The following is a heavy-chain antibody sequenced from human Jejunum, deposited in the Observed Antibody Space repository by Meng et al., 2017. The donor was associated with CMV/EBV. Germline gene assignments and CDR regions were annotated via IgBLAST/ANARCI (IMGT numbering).Heavy chain of an antibody. CDR3: ARDYRRGDGSG. CDR1: GFTLRTYT. Sequence: AASGFTLRTYTMNWVRQAPGKGLGWVSSITSSSTFIYYADSAKGRFTISRDNAKNSLYLQMNSLRADDTAVYYCARDYRRGDGSGWGQGTLVTVSS. V-gene: IGHV3-21*01. CDR2: ITSSSTFI. D-gene: IGHD2-21*02. J-gene: IGHJ4*02.